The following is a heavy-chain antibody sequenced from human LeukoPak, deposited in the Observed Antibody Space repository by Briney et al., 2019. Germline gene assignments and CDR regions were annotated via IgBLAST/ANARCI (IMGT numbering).Heavy chain of an antibody. CDR1: GGSLSSSNW. D-gene: IGHD6-13*01. J-gene: IGHJ5*02. CDR3: ARDGDIAAACDWGLDA. Sequence: SETLSLTCAVSGGSLSSSNWWSWVRQPPGKGLEWIGEIYHSGSTNYNPSLKSRVTISVDTSKNQFSLKLSSVTAADTAVYYCARDGDIAAACDWGLDAWGKGTLVTVSS. V-gene: IGHV4-4*02. CDR2: IYHSGST.